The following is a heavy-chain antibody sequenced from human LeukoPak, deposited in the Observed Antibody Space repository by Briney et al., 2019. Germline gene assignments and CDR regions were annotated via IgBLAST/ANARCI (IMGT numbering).Heavy chain of an antibody. CDR3: ARQFEDIVVVPAAIRDPLRVSDYYYYYMDV. V-gene: IGHV5-51*01. CDR1: GYSFTSYW. J-gene: IGHJ6*03. Sequence: GESLKISCKGSGYSFTSYWIGWVRQMPGKGLEWVGIIYPGDSDTRYSPSFQGQVTISADKSISTAYLQWSSLKASDTAMYYCARQFEDIVVVPAAIRDPLRVSDYYYYYMDVWGKGTTVTVSS. CDR2: IYPGDSDT. D-gene: IGHD2-2*02.